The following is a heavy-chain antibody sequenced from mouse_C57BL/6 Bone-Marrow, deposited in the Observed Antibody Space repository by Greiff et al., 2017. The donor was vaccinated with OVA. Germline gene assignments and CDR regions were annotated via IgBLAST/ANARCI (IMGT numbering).Heavy chain of an antibody. CDR1: GYTFTDYY. J-gene: IGHJ4*01. Sequence: QVQLKESGPELVKPGASVKISCKASGYTFTDYYINWVKQRPGQGLEWIGWIFPGSGSTYYNEKFKGKATLTVDKSSSTAYMLLSSLTSEDSAVYFCAREEQLRLRAMDYWGQGTSVTVSS. CDR3: AREEQLRLRAMDY. CDR2: IFPGSGST. V-gene: IGHV1-75*01. D-gene: IGHD3-2*02.